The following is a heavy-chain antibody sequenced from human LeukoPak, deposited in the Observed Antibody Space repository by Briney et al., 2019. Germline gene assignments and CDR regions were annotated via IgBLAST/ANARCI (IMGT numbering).Heavy chain of an antibody. CDR3: ARDRALKDYVWGSYRYWADGLDY. D-gene: IGHD3-16*02. Sequence: ASVKVSCKASGGTFSSYAISWVRQAPGQGLEWMGGIIPIFGTANYARKFQGRVTITADKSTSTAYMELSSLRSEDTAVYYCARDRALKDYVWGSYRYWADGLDYWGQGTLVTVSS. CDR2: IIPIFGTA. CDR1: GGTFSSYA. V-gene: IGHV1-69*06. J-gene: IGHJ4*02.